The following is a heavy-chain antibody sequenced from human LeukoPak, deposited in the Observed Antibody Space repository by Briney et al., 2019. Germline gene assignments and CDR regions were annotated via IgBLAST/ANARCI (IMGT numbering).Heavy chain of an antibody. Sequence: PGRSLRLSCAASGFTFSSYAMHWVRQAPGKGLEWVAVISYDGSNKNYADSVKGRFTISGDNSKNTLYLQMNSLRAEDTAVYYCARDLTNYYGSGSYIYWGQGTLVTVSS. D-gene: IGHD3-10*01. CDR3: ARDLTNYYGSGSYIY. J-gene: IGHJ4*02. CDR1: GFTFSSYA. CDR2: ISYDGSNK. V-gene: IGHV3-30*04.